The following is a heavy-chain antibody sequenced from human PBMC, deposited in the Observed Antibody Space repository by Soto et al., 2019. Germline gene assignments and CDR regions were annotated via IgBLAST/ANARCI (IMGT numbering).Heavy chain of an antibody. CDR1: GYPVTAYY. Sequence: QLHLVQSGAVVKKPGASVTVSCSASGYPVTAYYMHWVRQAPGRGLEWMGGINPATGAAKYTQTFPGRDTLARDTARGTVFMELRCLTSGDTDVLYVARGGGVRVAGSAAFDMWGQGTVVTVSS. D-gene: IGHD6-19*01. J-gene: IGHJ3*02. CDR3: ARGGGVRVAGSAAFDM. CDR2: INPATGAA. V-gene: IGHV1-2*02.